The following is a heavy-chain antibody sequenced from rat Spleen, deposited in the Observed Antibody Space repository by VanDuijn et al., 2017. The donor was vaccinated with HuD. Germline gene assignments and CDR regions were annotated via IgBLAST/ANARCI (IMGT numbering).Heavy chain of an antibody. V-gene: IGHV5-29*01. CDR3: ARVGVSGGDY. J-gene: IGHJ2*01. D-gene: IGHD4-3*01. CDR2: ISYDGSST. Sequence: EVQLVESGGGLVQPGRSLKLSCAASGFTFSNYGMAWVRQAPTKGLEWVATISYDGSSTYYRDSVKGRFTISRDNAKSTLYLQMDSLRSEDTATYYCARVGVSGGDYWGQGVMVTVSS. CDR1: GFTFSNYG.